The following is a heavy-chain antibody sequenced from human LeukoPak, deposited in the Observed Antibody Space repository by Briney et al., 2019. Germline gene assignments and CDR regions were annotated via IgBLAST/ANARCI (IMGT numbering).Heavy chain of an antibody. V-gene: IGHV1-69*13. J-gene: IGHJ6*02. Sequence: SVKVSCKASGGTFSSYAISWVRQAPGQGLEWMGGIIPIFGTANYAQKFQGRVTITADESTSTAYMELSSLRSEDTAVYYCARGYCSSTTCTSGYYYGMDVWGQGTTVTVSS. D-gene: IGHD2-2*01. CDR2: IIPIFGTA. CDR3: ARGYCSSTTCTSGYYYGMDV. CDR1: GGTFSSYA.